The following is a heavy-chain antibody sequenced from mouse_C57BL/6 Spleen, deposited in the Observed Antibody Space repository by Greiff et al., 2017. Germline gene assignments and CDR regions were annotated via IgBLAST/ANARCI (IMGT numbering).Heavy chain of an antibody. V-gene: IGHV1-82*01. CDR2: IYPGDGDT. D-gene: IGHD1-1*01. CDR1: GYAFSSSW. Sequence: QVQLQQSGPELVKPGASVKISCKASGYAFSSSWMNWVKQRPGKGLEWIGRIYPGDGDTNYNGKFKGKATLTADTSSSTAYMQLSSLTSEYSAVYFCAREDYSGSSYGDWYFDVWGTGTTVTVSS. CDR3: AREDYSGSSYGDWYFDV. J-gene: IGHJ1*03.